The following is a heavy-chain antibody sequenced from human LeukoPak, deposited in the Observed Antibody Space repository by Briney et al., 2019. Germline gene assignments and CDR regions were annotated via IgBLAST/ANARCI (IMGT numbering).Heavy chain of an antibody. CDR1: GDSVSSNSAA. D-gene: IGHD1-14*01. Sequence: SQTLSLTCAISGDSVSSNSAAWNWIRQSPSRGLEWLGRTYYRSKWYNDYAVSVKSRITINPDTSKNQFSLKLSSVTAADTAVYYCARGVAPDEAPYYFDYWGQGTLVTVSS. J-gene: IGHJ4*02. V-gene: IGHV6-1*01. CDR3: ARGVAPDEAPYYFDY. CDR2: TYYRSKWYN.